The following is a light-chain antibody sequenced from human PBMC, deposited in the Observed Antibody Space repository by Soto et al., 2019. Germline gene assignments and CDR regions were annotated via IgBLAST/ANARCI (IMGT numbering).Light chain of an antibody. CDR1: QSISSW. V-gene: IGKV1-5*03. Sequence: DIQMTQSPSTLSASVGDRVTITCRASQSISSWLAWYQQKPGKAPKLLIYKASSLESGVPSRFSGSGSGTEFTLTISSLQPDAFATYYCQQYNSYSLLTFGGGTKVEIK. J-gene: IGKJ4*01. CDR3: QQYNSYSLLT. CDR2: KAS.